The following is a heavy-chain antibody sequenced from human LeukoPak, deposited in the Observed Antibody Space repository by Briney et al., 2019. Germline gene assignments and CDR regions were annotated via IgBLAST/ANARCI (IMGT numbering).Heavy chain of an antibody. V-gene: IGHV1-69*05. J-gene: IGHJ4*02. CDR1: GGTFSSYA. Sequence: SVKVSCKASGGTFSSYAISWVRQAPGQGLEWMGRIIPIFGTANYAQKFQGRVTITTDESTSTAYVELSSLRSEDTAVYYCARSNTYYYDSSGYYADYWGQGTLVTVSS. CDR3: ARSNTYYYDSSGYYADY. D-gene: IGHD3-22*01. CDR2: IIPIFGTA.